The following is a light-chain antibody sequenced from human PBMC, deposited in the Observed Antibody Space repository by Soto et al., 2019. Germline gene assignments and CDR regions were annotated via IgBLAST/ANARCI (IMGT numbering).Light chain of an antibody. J-gene: IGLJ1*01. CDR1: SSDVGYYDY. CDR2: EVS. V-gene: IGLV2-14*01. Sequence: QSALTQPASVSGSPGQSITISCTGTSSDVGYYDYVSWYQQHPGKAPKLMIYEVSNRPSGVSKRFSGSKSGNTASLTISGLQAEGGADYCCSSYRGSGTYVFGTGTELTVL. CDR3: SSYRGSGTYV.